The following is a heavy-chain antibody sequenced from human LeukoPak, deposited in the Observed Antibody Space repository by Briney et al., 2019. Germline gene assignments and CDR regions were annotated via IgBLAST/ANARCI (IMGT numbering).Heavy chain of an antibody. V-gene: IGHV1-69*01. D-gene: IGHD1-26*01. J-gene: IGHJ4*02. CDR2: IIPIFGTA. CDR3: AVGGSYYSFDY. Sequence: SVEVSCKASGGTFSSYAISWVRQAPGQGLEWMGGIIPIFGTANYAQKFQGRVTITADESTSTAYMELSSLRSEDTAVYYCAVGGSYYSFDYWGQGTLVTVSS. CDR1: GGTFSSYA.